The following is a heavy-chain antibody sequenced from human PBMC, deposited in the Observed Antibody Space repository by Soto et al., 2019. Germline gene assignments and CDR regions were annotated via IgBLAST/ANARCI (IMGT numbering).Heavy chain of an antibody. J-gene: IGHJ1*01. Sequence: SETLSLTCAVSGGSISSGGYSWSWIRQPPGKGLEWIGYIYHSGSTNYADSVKGRFTISRDNAKNTLYLQMNSLRAEDTAVYYCARAPPSRYYVYFQHWGQGTLVTVSS. D-gene: IGHD3-10*02. V-gene: IGHV4-30-2*01. CDR2: IYHSGST. CDR1: GGSISSGGYS. CDR3: ARAPPSRYYVYFQH.